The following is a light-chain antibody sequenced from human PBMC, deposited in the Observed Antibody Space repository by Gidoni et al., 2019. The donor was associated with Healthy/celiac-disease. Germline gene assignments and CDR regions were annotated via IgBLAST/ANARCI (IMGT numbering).Light chain of an antibody. Sequence: DIQMTQSPSSLSAAGGDRVTITSRASQGISSYLNWYQQKPGKAPKLLIYAASSLQSGVPSRFSGSGSGTDFTLTISSLQPEDFAAYYCQQSYSTPFTFXPXTKVDIK. CDR3: QQSYSTPFT. CDR1: QGISSY. V-gene: IGKV1-39*01. CDR2: AAS. J-gene: IGKJ3*01.